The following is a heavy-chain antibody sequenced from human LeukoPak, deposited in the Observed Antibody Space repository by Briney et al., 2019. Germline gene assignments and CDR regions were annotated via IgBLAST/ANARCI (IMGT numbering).Heavy chain of an antibody. Sequence: SETLSLTCAVSGGSFSGYYWSWVRQPPGEGLEWMGEINHSGSTNYNPSLKSRVTISVDTSKNQFSLKLSSVTAADTAVYYCARWQLGYWGQGTLVTVSS. CDR3: ARWQLGY. D-gene: IGHD6-13*01. CDR1: GGSFSGYY. V-gene: IGHV4-34*01. CDR2: INHSGST. J-gene: IGHJ4*02.